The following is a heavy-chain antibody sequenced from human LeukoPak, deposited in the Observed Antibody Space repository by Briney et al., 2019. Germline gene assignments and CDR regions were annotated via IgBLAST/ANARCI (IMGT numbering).Heavy chain of an antibody. J-gene: IGHJ4*02. CDR3: AREFGSSYSL. D-gene: IGHD3-22*01. Sequence: PSETLSLTCTVSGGSISSYYWSWIRLPPGKGLECIGYIYYSGSTNYNPSLKSRVTISVDTSKNQFSLKLTSVTAADTAAYYCAREFGSSYSLWGQGTLVTVSS. CDR2: IYYSGST. V-gene: IGHV4-59*01. CDR1: GGSISSYY.